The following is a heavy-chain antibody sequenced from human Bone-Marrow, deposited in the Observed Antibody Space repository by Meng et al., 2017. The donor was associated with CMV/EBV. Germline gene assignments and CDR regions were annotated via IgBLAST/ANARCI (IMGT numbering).Heavy chain of an antibody. V-gene: IGHV3-23*01. CDR3: AKERVVSSWYGIFGY. CDR1: GFTYNSYA. J-gene: IGHJ4*02. CDR2: ISDSGAST. D-gene: IGHD6-13*01. Sequence: GGYLRLSCAAYGFTYNSYAMSWVRQAQGKGLEWVTGISDSGASTYYADSVKGRFTISRDNSKSTMYLQMNSLRAEDTAVYSCAKERVVSSWYGIFGYWGQGTLVTVSS.